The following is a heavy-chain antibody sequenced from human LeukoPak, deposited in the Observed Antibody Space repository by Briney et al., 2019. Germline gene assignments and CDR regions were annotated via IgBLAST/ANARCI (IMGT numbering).Heavy chain of an antibody. CDR1: GGSISSYY. D-gene: IGHD3-10*01. J-gene: IGHJ5*02. Sequence: SETLSLTCTVSGGSISSYYWSWIRQPPGKGLEWIGYIYYSGSTNYKPSLKSRVTISVDTSKNQFSLKLSSVTAADTAVYYCARGGYYGSGNDFRFDPWGQGALVTVSS. CDR3: ARGGYYGSGNDFRFDP. CDR2: IYYSGST. V-gene: IGHV4-59*01.